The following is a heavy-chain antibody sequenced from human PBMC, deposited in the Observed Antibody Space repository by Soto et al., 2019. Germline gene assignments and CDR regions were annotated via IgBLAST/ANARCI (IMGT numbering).Heavy chain of an antibody. V-gene: IGHV1-18*01. Sequence: ASVKVSCKASGYTFTSYGISWVRQAPGQGLEWMGWISAYNGNTNYAQKLQGRVTMTTDTSTSTAYMELRSLRSEDTAVYYCAREIVVVPAAEYSSSAGPDYGMDVWGQGTTVTVSS. CDR2: ISAYNGNT. J-gene: IGHJ6*02. CDR3: AREIVVVPAAEYSSSAGPDYGMDV. D-gene: IGHD2-2*01. CDR1: GYTFTSYG.